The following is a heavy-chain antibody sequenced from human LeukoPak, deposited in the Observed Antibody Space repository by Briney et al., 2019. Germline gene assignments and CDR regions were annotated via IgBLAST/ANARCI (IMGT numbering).Heavy chain of an antibody. J-gene: IGHJ4*02. CDR3: VSWAGANKNSASFYY. CDR2: IARSSGAT. Sequence: GASVKVSCKASGYTFSDYYIQWVRQVPGQGFEWMGWIARSSGATKFAQKFQGRLALSFDTSITTAYMELRILTSDDTAVYYCVSWAGANKNSASFYYCDQGHLVTVS. V-gene: IGHV1-2*02. CDR1: GYTFSDYY. D-gene: IGHD2/OR15-2a*01.